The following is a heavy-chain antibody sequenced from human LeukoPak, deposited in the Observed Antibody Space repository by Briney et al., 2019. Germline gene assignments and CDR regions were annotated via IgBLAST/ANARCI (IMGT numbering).Heavy chain of an antibody. D-gene: IGHD5-12*01. CDR2: ISGSGGST. V-gene: IGHV3-23*01. J-gene: IGHJ6*04. CDR3: AKTLTPVATIDEAYYYYYGMDV. CDR1: GFTFSSYA. Sequence: GGSLRLSCAASGFTFSSYAMSWVRQAPGKGLEWVSAISGSGGSTYYADSVKGRFTISIDNSKNTLYLQMNSLRAEDTAVYYCAKTLTPVATIDEAYYYYYGMDVWGKGTTVTVSS.